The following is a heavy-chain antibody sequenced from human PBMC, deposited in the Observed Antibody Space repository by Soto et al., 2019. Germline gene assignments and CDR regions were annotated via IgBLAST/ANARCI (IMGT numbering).Heavy chain of an antibody. CDR2: IKSKTDGGTT. Sequence: EVQLVESGGGLVKPGGSLRLSCAASGFTFSNAWMSWVRQAPGKGLEWVGRIKSKTDGGTTDYAAPVKGRLTISRDDSKNTLYLQMNSLKTEDTAVYYCTTADGSYAIDYWGQGTLVTVSS. J-gene: IGHJ4*02. V-gene: IGHV3-15*01. CDR1: GFTFSNAW. CDR3: TTADGSYAIDY. D-gene: IGHD1-26*01.